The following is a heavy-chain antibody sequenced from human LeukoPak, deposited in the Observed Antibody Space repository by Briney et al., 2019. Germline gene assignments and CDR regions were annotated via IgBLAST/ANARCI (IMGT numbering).Heavy chain of an antibody. J-gene: IGHJ4*02. D-gene: IGHD6-13*01. Sequence: ASVKVSCKASGYTFTSYYMHWVRQAPGQGLEWMGIINPSGGNTSYAQKFQGRVTMTRDTSISTAYMELSRLRSDDTAVYYCARVTYSSSWYGGPGDDYWGQGTLVTVSS. CDR1: GYTFTSYY. CDR3: ARVTYSSSWYGGPGDDY. V-gene: IGHV1-46*01. CDR2: INPSGGNT.